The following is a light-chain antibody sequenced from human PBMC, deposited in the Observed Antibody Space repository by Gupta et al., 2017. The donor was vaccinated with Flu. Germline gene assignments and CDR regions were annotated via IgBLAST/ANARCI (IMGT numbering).Light chain of an antibody. CDR3: QQRRCWPQT. Sequence: EIVLTQSPAILSASPGERATHSCSTSQSVQYYLAWYQHKPDQAPRLLIYDASNRPTGIPTRFSGSGSGTDFTLTISSLEPEDFSVYYCQQRRCWPQTFGQGTKVEVK. CDR2: DAS. V-gene: IGKV3-11*01. CDR1: QSVQYY. J-gene: IGKJ1*01.